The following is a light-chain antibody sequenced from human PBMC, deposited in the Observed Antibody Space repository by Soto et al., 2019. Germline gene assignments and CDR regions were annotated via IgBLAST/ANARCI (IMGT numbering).Light chain of an antibody. V-gene: IGLV2-14*01. CDR2: DVS. CDR3: SSYTRSSTYV. Sequence: QSALTQPASVSGSPGQSITISCTGTSSDIGNYNYVSWYQQHPGKAPKLMIYDVSNRPSGVSNRFSGSKSGNTASLTISGLQAEDEADYSCSSYTRSSTYVFGTGTKLTVL. CDR1: SSDIGNYNY. J-gene: IGLJ1*01.